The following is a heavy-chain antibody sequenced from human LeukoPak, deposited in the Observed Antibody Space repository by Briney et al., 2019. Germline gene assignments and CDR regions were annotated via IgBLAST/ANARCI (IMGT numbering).Heavy chain of an antibody. CDR1: GYTFTSYG. CDR3: AGQSTVTTWAYYFDY. D-gene: IGHD4-17*01. Sequence: GASVKVSCKASGYTFTSYGISWVRQSPGQGLEWMGWISAYNGNTNYAQKLQGRVTMATDTSTSTAYMELRSLRSEDTAVYYCAGQSTVTTWAYYFDYWGQGTLVTVSS. J-gene: IGHJ4*02. CDR2: ISAYNGNT. V-gene: IGHV1-18*01.